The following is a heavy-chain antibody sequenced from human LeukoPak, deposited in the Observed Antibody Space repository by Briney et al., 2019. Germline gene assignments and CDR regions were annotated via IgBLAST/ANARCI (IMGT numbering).Heavy chain of an antibody. V-gene: IGHV1-2*06. J-gene: IGHJ4*02. CDR2: INPNTGGT. Sequence: ASVKVSCKASGYTFTGYYMHWVRQAPGQGLEWLGRINPNTGGTDDAQNFQGRVTMTRDTSMNTAYMELSRLRADDTAVYYCARDRSVYSYGESLDHWGQGTLVIVSS. CDR3: ARDRSVYSYGESLDH. CDR1: GYTFTGYY. D-gene: IGHD5-18*01.